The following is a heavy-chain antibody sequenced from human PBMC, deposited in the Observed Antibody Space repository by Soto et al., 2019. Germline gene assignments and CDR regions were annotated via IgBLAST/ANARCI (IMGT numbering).Heavy chain of an antibody. CDR3: ARQWYGGNLDS. CDR1: GYNFATHW. V-gene: IGHV5-51*01. CDR2: IYPGDSDT. Sequence: GESLKISCKGSGYNFATHWIAWVRQMPGKGLESMGIIYPGDSDTRYSPSFQGQVTISVDKSISTAYLQWSSLEASDTAIYYCARQWYGGNLDSCGQGSLVTVSS. J-gene: IGHJ4*02. D-gene: IGHD2-15*01.